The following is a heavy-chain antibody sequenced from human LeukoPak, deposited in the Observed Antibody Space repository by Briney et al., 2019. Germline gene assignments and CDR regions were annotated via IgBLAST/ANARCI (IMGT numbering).Heavy chain of an antibody. J-gene: IGHJ6*02. CDR3: ARRNPSNYYYYGMDV. CDR2: IYSGGST. V-gene: IGHV3-53*01. D-gene: IGHD6-6*01. CDR1: GFTVSSNY. Sequence: GSLRLSCAASGFTVSSNYMSWVRQAPGKGLEWVSVIYSGGSTYYADSVKGRFTISRDNSKNTLYLQMNSLRAEDTAVYYCARRNPSNYYYYGMDVWGQGTTVTVSS.